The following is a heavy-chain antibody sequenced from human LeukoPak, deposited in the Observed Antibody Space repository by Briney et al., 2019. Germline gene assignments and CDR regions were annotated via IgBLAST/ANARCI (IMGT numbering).Heavy chain of an antibody. CDR2: IYPDDSDT. D-gene: IGHD2-15*01. J-gene: IGHJ6*02. CDR1: GYSFTSYW. CDR3: ARFIVVVVAATDYYYGMDV. V-gene: IGHV5-51*01. Sequence: GESLKISCKGSGYSFTSYWIGWVRQMPGKGLEWMGIIYPDDSDTRYSPSFQGQVTISADKSISTAYLQWSSLKASDTAMYYCARFIVVVVAATDYYYGMDVWGQGTTVTVSS.